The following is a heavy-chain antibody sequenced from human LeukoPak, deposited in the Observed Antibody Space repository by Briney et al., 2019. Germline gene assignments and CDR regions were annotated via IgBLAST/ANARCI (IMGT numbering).Heavy chain of an antibody. J-gene: IGHJ4*02. V-gene: IGHV4-39*01. Sequence: SETLSLTCTVSGGSISSSSCYWGWIRQPTGKGLKWIGSIYYSGSTYYNPSLKSRVTISVDTSKNQFSLKLSSVTAADTAVYYCASLIVRAKGLDYWGQRTLVTVSS. CDR1: GGSISSSSCY. CDR2: IYYSGST. CDR3: ASLIVRAKGLDY. D-gene: IGHD3-10*01.